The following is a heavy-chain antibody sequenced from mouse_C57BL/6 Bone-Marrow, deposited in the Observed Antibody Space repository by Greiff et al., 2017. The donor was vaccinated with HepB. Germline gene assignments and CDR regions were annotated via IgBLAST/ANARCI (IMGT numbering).Heavy chain of an antibody. D-gene: IGHD1-1*01. Sequence: VQLQQSGAELVKPGASVKLSCKASGYTFTSYWMHWVKQRPGQGLEWIGMIHPNSGSTNYNEKFKSNATLTVDKSSSTAYMQLSSLTSEDSAVYYCAREGAASGYYYGSSYWYFDVWGTGTTVTVSS. V-gene: IGHV1-64*01. J-gene: IGHJ1*03. CDR1: GYTFTSYW. CDR3: AREGAASGYYYGSSYWYFDV. CDR2: IHPNSGST.